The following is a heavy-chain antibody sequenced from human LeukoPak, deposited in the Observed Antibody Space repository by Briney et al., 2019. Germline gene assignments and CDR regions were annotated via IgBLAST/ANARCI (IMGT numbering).Heavy chain of an antibody. CDR2: IIPIFGTT. J-gene: IGHJ4*02. CDR3: ARQSSGGAIYAH. Sequence: SVKVSCKASGGTFNSYVIDWVRQAPGQGLEWVGGIIPIFGTTNYAQRFQGRVTITADQSTNTAYMELSSLTSEDTAFYYCARQSSGGAIYAHWGQGTPVTVSS. D-gene: IGHD3-16*01. V-gene: IGHV1-69*13. CDR1: GGTFNSYV.